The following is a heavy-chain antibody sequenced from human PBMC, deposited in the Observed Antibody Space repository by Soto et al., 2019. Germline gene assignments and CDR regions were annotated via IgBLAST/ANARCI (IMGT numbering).Heavy chain of an antibody. V-gene: IGHV1-46*01. CDR3: ERAEVEAAAGNPDY. Sequence: VXVSCXVSGYTLXRYYMHWVRXDHGQGLEWMGIINPSGGSTSHAQRFQGRVTMTRDTSTSTVYMELRSLRSEDTAVYYCERAEVEAAAGNPDYWGQGTLVTAPQ. CDR2: INPSGGST. J-gene: IGHJ4*02. CDR1: GYTLXRYY. D-gene: IGHD6-13*01.